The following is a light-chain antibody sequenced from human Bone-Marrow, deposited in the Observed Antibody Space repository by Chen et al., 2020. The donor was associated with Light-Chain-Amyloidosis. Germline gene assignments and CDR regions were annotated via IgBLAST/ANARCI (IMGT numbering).Light chain of an antibody. CDR1: DLPTKY. Sequence: SYELTQPPSVSVSPGQTARITCSGDDLPTKYAYWYQQKPGQAPVLVIHRDTERPSGNSERFSGSSSGTTATLTSRGVQAEDEADYHCQSADSSGTYEVIFGGGTKLTVL. CDR2: RDT. V-gene: IGLV3-25*03. J-gene: IGLJ2*01. CDR3: QSADSSGTYEVI.